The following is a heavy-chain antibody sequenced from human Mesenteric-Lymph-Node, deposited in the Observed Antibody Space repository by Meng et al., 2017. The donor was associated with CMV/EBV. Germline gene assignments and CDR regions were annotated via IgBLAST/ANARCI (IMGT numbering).Heavy chain of an antibody. CDR1: GYNFTSYW. Sequence: GGSLRLSCKGSGYNFTSYWIDWVRQMPGKGLEWMGIIYPGDSDTKYSPSFQGQVTISADKSISTAYLQWSSLKASDTALYYCARHPCVGTRCYHYYGMDVWGHGTTVTVSS. V-gene: IGHV5-51*01. CDR3: ARHPCVGTRCYHYYGMDV. D-gene: IGHD1-26*01. CDR2: IYPGDSDT. J-gene: IGHJ6*02.